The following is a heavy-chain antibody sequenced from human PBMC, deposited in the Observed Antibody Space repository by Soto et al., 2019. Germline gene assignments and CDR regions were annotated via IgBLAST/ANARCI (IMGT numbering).Heavy chain of an antibody. Sequence: SVKVSCKASGGTFSSYAISWVRQAPGQGLEWMGGIIPIFGTANYAQKFQGRVTITADESTSTAYMELSSLRSEDTAVYYCARGRYDYVWGSYRPGMDVWGQGTTVTVS. CDR3: ARGRYDYVWGSYRPGMDV. D-gene: IGHD3-16*02. CDR2: IIPIFGTA. CDR1: GGTFSSYA. V-gene: IGHV1-69*13. J-gene: IGHJ6*02.